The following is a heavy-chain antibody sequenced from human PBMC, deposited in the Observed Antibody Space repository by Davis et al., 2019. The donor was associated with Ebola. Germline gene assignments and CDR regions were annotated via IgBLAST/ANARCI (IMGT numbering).Heavy chain of an antibody. CDR2: INHSGST. J-gene: IGHJ6*04. CDR1: GGSFSGYY. Sequence: SETLSLTCAVYGGSFSGYYWSWIRQPPGKGLEWIGEINHSGSTNYNPSLKSRVTISVDTSKNQFSLKLSSVTAADTAVYYCARSKYSSGWYVSYYYYGMDVWGKGTTVTVSS. CDR3: ARSKYSSGWYVSYYYYGMDV. D-gene: IGHD6-19*01. V-gene: IGHV4-34*01.